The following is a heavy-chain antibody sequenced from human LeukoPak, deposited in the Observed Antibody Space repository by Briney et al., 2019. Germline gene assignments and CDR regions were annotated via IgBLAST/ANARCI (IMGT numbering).Heavy chain of an antibody. CDR1: GYSISSGYY. V-gene: IGHV4-38-2*02. D-gene: IGHD3-22*01. CDR2: IYHSGST. CDR3: ARHEYYDSRGSHYYSYYYMDV. J-gene: IGHJ6*03. Sequence: SETLSLTCTVSGYSISSGYYWGWIRQSPGKGLQWIGSIYHSGSTYYNSSLKSRVIISVDTSKNQFSLKLSSVTAADTAVYYCARHEYYDSRGSHYYSYYYMDVWGKGTTVTVSS.